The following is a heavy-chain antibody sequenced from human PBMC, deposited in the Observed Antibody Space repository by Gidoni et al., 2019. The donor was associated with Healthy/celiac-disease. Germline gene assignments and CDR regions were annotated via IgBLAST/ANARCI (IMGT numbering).Heavy chain of an antibody. J-gene: IGHJ4*02. D-gene: IGHD5-18*01. CDR2: ISSSSSYI. CDR1: S. Sequence: SMNWVRQAPGKGLEWVSSISSSSSYIYYADSVKGRFTISRDNAKNSLYLQMNSLRAEDTAVYYCAREDSYGSDYWGQGTLVTVSS. CDR3: AREDSYGSDY. V-gene: IGHV3-21*01.